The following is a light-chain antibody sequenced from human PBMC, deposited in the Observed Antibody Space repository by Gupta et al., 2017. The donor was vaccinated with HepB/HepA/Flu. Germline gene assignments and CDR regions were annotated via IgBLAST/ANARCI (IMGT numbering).Light chain of an antibody. Sequence: HAGXXXPPXVSKXXXQTATLTCFXNSNNVGNEGAAWLLQHQGHPPKLLSYRNNDRPSGISERFSASRSGNTASLTITGLQPEDEGDYYCSAWDSSLSIVLFGGGTKLTVL. CDR1: SNNVGNEG. CDR2: RNN. V-gene: IGLV10-54*04. J-gene: IGLJ2*01. CDR3: SAWDSSLSIVL.